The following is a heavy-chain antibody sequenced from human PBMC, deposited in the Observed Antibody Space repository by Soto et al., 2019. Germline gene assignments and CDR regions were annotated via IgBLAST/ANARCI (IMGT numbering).Heavy chain of an antibody. J-gene: IGHJ4*02. D-gene: IGHD3-22*01. CDR3: ARENYYDSSGYDY. Sequence: SETLSLTCTVSVYSISSGYFWAWIRQPPGKGLEWIGNIVHGGTTHYNPSLKSRVSISVDTSKNQFSLNLGFVTAADTAVYYCARENYYDSSGYDYWGQGTLVTVSS. V-gene: IGHV4-38-2*02. CDR2: IVHGGTT. CDR1: VYSISSGYF.